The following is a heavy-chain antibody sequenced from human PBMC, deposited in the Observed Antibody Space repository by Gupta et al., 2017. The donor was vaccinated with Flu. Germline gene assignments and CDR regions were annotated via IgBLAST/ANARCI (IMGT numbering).Heavy chain of an antibody. D-gene: IGHD2-15*01. V-gene: IGHV1-69*01. Sequence: QGLGWMGGIIPVFEKENYAQKFEGRVTITADESASTVYMDVSNLRSDDTAVYYCARSSVVVIRADYYYYDMDVWGQGTTVTVSS. J-gene: IGHJ6*02. CDR2: IIPVFEKE. CDR3: ARSSVVVIRADYYYYDMDV.